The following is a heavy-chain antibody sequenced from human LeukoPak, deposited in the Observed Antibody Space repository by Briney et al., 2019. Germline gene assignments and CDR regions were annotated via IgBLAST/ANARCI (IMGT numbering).Heavy chain of an antibody. V-gene: IGHV1-2*02. Sequence: ASVKVSCKASGYTFTGYYMHWLRQAPGQGLEWMGWINPNSGGTNFAQKFQGRVTMTRDTSVSTAYLELSRLRSDDTAVYYCARSSGSYYNIFDYWGQGTLVTASS. CDR1: GYTFTGYY. CDR2: INPNSGGT. D-gene: IGHD3-10*01. J-gene: IGHJ4*02. CDR3: ARSSGSYYNIFDY.